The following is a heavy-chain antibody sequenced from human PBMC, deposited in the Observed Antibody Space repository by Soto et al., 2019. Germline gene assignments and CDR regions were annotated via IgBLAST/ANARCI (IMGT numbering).Heavy chain of an antibody. CDR1: GFSLTTSGVG. CDR2: IYWDDDK. J-gene: IGHJ4*02. Sequence: QITLNESGPTLVKPTQTLTLTCTFSGFSLTTSGVGVGWIRQSPGKPPEWLALIYWDDDKRYSPSLKSRLTITKDTCKNQVVLTMANLDPADTATYYCAHRVLRTVFGLVTTTAIYFDFWGQGTPVAVSS. D-gene: IGHD3-3*01. V-gene: IGHV2-5*02. CDR3: AHRVLRTVFGLVTTTAIYFDF.